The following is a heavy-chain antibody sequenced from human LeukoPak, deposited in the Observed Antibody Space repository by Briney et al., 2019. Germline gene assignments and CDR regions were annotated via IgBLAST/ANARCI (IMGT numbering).Heavy chain of an antibody. J-gene: IGHJ4*02. D-gene: IGHD1-14*01. CDR2: ISSSSSTI. CDR3: ARDAPRKNFDY. Sequence: PGGSLRLSCAASGFTFSSYSMNWVRQAPGKGLEWVSYISSSSSTIYYADSVKGRFTISRDNAKNSLYLQMNSLRAEDTAVYYCARDAPRKNFDYWGQGTLVTVSS. V-gene: IGHV3-48*01. CDR1: GFTFSSYS.